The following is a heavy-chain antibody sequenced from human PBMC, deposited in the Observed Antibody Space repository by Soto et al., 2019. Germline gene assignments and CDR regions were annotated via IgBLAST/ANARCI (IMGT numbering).Heavy chain of an antibody. Sequence: EVQLVESGGGLVQPGRSLRLSCTASGFTFGDYAMSWVRQAPGKGLEWVGFIRSKAYGGTTEYAASVKGRFTISRDDSKSIAYLQMNSLKTEDTAVYYCTRVYSSSWYANWFDPWGQGTLVTVSS. J-gene: IGHJ5*02. CDR3: TRVYSSSWYANWFDP. CDR2: IRSKAYGGTT. V-gene: IGHV3-49*04. D-gene: IGHD6-13*01. CDR1: GFTFGDYA.